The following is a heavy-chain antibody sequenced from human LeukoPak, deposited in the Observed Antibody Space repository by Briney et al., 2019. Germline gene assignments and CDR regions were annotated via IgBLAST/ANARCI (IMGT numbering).Heavy chain of an antibody. CDR3: ASFVDPFLLWFGELGGGGKNVDV. V-gene: IGHV4-39*07. Sequence: SETLSLTCTVSGGSISSGDYYWSWIRQPPGKGLEWVGSIYHSGSTYYNPSLKSRVTISVDTSKNQFSLKLSSVTAADTAVYYCASFVDPFLLWFGELGGGGKNVDVWGQGTTVTVSS. CDR2: IYHSGST. CDR1: GGSISSGDYY. J-gene: IGHJ6*02. D-gene: IGHD3-10*01.